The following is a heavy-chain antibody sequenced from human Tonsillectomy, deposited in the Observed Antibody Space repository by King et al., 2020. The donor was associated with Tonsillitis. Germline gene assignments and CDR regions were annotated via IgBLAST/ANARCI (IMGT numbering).Heavy chain of an antibody. V-gene: IGHV4-61*01. CDR1: GGSVSSRIYY. D-gene: IGHD4-17*01. J-gene: IGHJ5*02. CDR3: ASYTPSLGNYDDYNKNYFDP. Sequence: QLQESGPGLVKPSETLSLTCTVSGGSVSSRIYYWSWIRQPPGKGLEWIGYIYYSGSTTYNPSLKSRVTISVDTSKNQFSLQLRSVTAADTAVYYCASYTPSLGNYDDYNKNYFDPWGQGALVTVSS. CDR2: IYYSGST.